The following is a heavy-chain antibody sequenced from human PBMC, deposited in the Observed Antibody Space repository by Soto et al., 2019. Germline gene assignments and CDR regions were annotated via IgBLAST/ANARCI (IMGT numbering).Heavy chain of an antibody. CDR1: GGTFSSYA. D-gene: IGHD2-15*01. CDR2: IIPIFGTA. CDR3: ARYCSGGSCYSVLSYYYYGMDV. J-gene: IGHJ6*02. V-gene: IGHV1-69*13. Sequence: SVKVSCKASGGTFSSYAISWVRQAPGQGLEWMGGIIPIFGTANYAQKLQGRVTITADESTSTAYMELSSLRSEDTAVYYCARYCSGGSCYSVLSYYYYGMDVWGQGTTVTVSS.